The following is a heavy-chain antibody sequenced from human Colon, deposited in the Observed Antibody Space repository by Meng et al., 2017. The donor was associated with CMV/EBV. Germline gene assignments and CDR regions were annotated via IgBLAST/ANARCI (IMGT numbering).Heavy chain of an antibody. CDR2: ISDSGGTT. Sequence: GESLKISCEASGFSFRTYAMTWVRQAPGMGLEWVASISDSGGTTYYADSVKGRFLISRDNSKNTLYLQLNSLRAEDTAVYFCARGMSSRGSFRIYFYYYGMDVWGQGTTVTVSS. J-gene: IGHJ6*02. D-gene: IGHD3-10*01. CDR3: ARGMSSRGSFRIYFYYYGMDV. V-gene: IGHV3-23*01. CDR1: GFSFRTYA.